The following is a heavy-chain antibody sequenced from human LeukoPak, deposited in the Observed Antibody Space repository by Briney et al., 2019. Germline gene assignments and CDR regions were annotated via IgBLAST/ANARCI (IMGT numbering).Heavy chain of an antibody. D-gene: IGHD1-26*01. V-gene: IGHV3-30*02. CDR3: AKDRDEVVGAIGH. CDR2: IRYGGSNK. Sequence: PGGSLRLSCAASGFTFSSYGMHWVRQAPGKGLEWVAFIRYGGSNKYYADSVKGRFTISRDNSKNTLYLQMNSLRAEDTAVYYCAKDRDEVVGAIGHWGQGTLVTVSS. CDR1: GFTFSSYG. J-gene: IGHJ4*02.